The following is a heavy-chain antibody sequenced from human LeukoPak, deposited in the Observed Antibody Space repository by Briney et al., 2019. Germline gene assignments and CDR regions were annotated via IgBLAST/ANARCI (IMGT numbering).Heavy chain of an antibody. Sequence: SETLSLTCSVSFPVTNGFHWAWIRQPPGKGLECMGYVHHTGTTYYNPSLNSRVTISVDTSKYQFSLRLTSVTAADTAVYFCAKGIPFDFWGQGRLVTVSS. CDR2: VHHTGTT. J-gene: IGHJ4*02. D-gene: IGHD2-2*02. CDR3: AKGIPFDF. CDR1: FPVTNGFH. V-gene: IGHV4-38-2*02.